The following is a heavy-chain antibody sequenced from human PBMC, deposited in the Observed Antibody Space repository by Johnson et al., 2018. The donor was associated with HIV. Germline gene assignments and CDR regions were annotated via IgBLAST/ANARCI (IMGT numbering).Heavy chain of an antibody. D-gene: IGHD6-13*01. Sequence: VQLVESGGGLVQPGGSLRLSCAASGFTVSSNYMSWVRQAPGKGLEWVSVIYSGGSTYYADSVKGRFIISRDNSKNTVYLQMNSLRAEDTAVYYCARDALQQLVPRGAFNLWGQGTMVTVSS. CDR3: ARDALQQLVPRGAFNL. CDR1: GFTVSSNY. V-gene: IGHV3-66*02. J-gene: IGHJ3*01. CDR2: IYSGGST.